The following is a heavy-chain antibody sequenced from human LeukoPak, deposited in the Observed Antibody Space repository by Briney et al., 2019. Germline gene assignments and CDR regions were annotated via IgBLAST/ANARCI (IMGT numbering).Heavy chain of an antibody. CDR1: GFTFSSYA. CDR3: AKPKYYYDSSGYHLSSFDY. D-gene: IGHD3-22*01. V-gene: IGHV3-23*01. CDR2: ISGSGGST. J-gene: IGHJ4*02. Sequence: GGSLRLSCAASGFTFSSYAMSWVRQAPGKGLEWVSAISGSGGSTYYADSVKGRFTISRDNSKNTLYLQMNSLRAEDTAVYYCAKPKYYYDSSGYHLSSFDYWGQGTLVTVSS.